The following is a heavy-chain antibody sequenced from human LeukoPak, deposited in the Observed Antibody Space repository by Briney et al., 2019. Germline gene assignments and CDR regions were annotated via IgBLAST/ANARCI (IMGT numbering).Heavy chain of an antibody. Sequence: GGSLRLSCAASGFTFSSYAMSWVRQAPGKGLEWVANIKQDGSEKYYVDSVKGRFTISRDNAKNSLYLQMNSLRAEDTAVYYCARDYRVWGSYRLGDYWGQGTLVTVSS. CDR1: GFTFSSYA. CDR3: ARDYRVWGSYRLGDY. J-gene: IGHJ4*02. CDR2: IKQDGSEK. D-gene: IGHD3-16*02. V-gene: IGHV3-7*01.